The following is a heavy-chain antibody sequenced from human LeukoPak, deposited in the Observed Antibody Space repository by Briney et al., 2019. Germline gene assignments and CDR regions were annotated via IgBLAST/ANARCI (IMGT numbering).Heavy chain of an antibody. Sequence: PSETLSLTCTVSGGSISSYYWSWIRQPAGKGLEWIGRIYISGSTDYNPSLKSRVTMSLDTSNNQFSLNLSSVTAADTAVYYCARGGDYYGSGRGNWFDPWGQGTLVTVSS. CDR3: ARGGDYYGSGRGNWFDP. J-gene: IGHJ5*02. CDR2: IYISGST. V-gene: IGHV4-4*07. D-gene: IGHD3-10*01. CDR1: GGSISSYY.